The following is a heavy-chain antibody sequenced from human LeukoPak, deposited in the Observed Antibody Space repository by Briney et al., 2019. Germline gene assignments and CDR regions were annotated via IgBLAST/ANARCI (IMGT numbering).Heavy chain of an antibody. CDR3: ARDRLDIVVVVAATPDAFDI. V-gene: IGHV1-18*01. Sequence: ASVKVSCKASGYTFTSYGISWVRQAPGQGLEWMGWISAYNGNTNYAQKLQGRVTMTTDTSTSTAYMELRSLRSDDTAVYYCARDRLDIVVVVAATPDAFDIWGQGTMVTVSS. CDR2: ISAYNGNT. CDR1: GYTFTSYG. D-gene: IGHD2-15*01. J-gene: IGHJ3*02.